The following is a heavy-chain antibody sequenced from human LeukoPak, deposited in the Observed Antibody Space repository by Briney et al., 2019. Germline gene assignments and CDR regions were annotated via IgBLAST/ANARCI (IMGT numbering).Heavy chain of an antibody. Sequence: GESLKISCKTSGYSFTTYWIGWVRQMPGTGLEWVGAIYPDDSDTRYSPSFQGQVVISADRSIRTAFLQWNTLKTSDTAMYYCVRQRGASGTINHFDPWGQGTLVTVSS. CDR3: VRQRGASGTINHFDP. CDR1: GYSFTTYW. CDR2: IYPDDSDT. D-gene: IGHD3-10*01. V-gene: IGHV5-51*01. J-gene: IGHJ5*02.